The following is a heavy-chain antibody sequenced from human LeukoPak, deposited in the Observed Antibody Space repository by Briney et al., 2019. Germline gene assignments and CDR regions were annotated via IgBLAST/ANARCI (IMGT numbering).Heavy chain of an antibody. V-gene: IGHV4-31*03. CDR3: ARGIPYSSGIDY. Sequence: PSETLSLTCTVSGGSISSGGYYWSWIRQHPGKGLEWIGYIYYSGSTYYNPSLKSRVTISVDTSKNQFSLKLSSVTAADTAVYYCARGIPYSSGIDYWGQGTLVTVSS. J-gene: IGHJ4*02. CDR2: IYYSGST. CDR1: GGSISSGGYY. D-gene: IGHD6-19*01.